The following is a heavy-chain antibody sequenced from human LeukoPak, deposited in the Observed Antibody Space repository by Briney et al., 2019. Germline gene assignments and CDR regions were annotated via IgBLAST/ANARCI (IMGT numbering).Heavy chain of an antibody. CDR2: IKQDGSEK. CDR3: ARDKVLWFGELSPPDY. V-gene: IGHV3-7*01. Sequence: PGGSLRLSCAASGFTFSSYWMSWVRQAPGKGLEWVANIKQDGSEKYYVDSVKGRFTISRDNANNSLYLQMNSLRAEDTAVYYCARDKVLWFGELSPPDYWGQGTLVTVSS. CDR1: GFTFSSYW. D-gene: IGHD3-10*01. J-gene: IGHJ4*02.